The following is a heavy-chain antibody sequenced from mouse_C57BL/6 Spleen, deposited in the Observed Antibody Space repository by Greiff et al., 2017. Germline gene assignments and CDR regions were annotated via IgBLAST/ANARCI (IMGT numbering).Heavy chain of an antibody. CDR1: GFSLTSYG. CDR2: IWSGGST. CDR3: DSSWDNGGWLAY. D-gene: IGHD4-1*01. J-gene: IGHJ3*01. Sequence: VQLQQSGPGLVQPSQSLSITCTVSGFSLTSYGVHWVRQSPGKGLEWLGVIWSGGSTDYNAAFISRLSISKDNSKSQVFFKMNSLQADDTAIYYCDSSWDNGGWLAYWGQGTLVTVSA. V-gene: IGHV2-2*01.